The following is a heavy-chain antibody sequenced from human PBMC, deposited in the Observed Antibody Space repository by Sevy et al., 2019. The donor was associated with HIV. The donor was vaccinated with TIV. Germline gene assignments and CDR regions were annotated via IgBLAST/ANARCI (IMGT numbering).Heavy chain of an antibody. V-gene: IGHV3-23*01. D-gene: IGHD3-22*01. J-gene: IGHJ4*02. CDR1: GFTFSSYA. CDR2: ISGSGGST. Sequence: GGSLRLSCAASGFTFSSYAMSWVRQAPGKGLEWVSAISGSGGSTYYADSVKGRFTNSRDNSKNTLYLQMNSLRAEDTAVYYCAKGQVVVISFFDYWGQGTLVTVSS. CDR3: AKGQVVVISFFDY.